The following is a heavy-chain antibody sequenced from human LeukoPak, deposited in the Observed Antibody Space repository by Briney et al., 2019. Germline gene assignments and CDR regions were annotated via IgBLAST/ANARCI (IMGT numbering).Heavy chain of an antibody. J-gene: IGHJ4*02. Sequence: ASVEVSCKASGYTFTSYGISWVRQAPGQGLEWVGVINPSGVSTINAQKFQGRVSMTRDTSTSTVYMELSSLRFDDTAVFYCARGQVSTGTLDYWGQGTLVTVSS. CDR3: ARGQVSTGTLDY. CDR2: INPSGVST. V-gene: IGHV1-46*01. CDR1: GYTFTSYG. D-gene: IGHD3-9*01.